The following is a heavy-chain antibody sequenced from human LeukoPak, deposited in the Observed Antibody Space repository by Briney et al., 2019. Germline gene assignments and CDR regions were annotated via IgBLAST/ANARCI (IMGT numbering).Heavy chain of an antibody. CDR1: GFSCSTYW. CDR2: INSDGSST. Sequence: GGSLRLSCAASGFSCSTYWMHWVRQAPGKGPVWVSRINSDGSSTIYADSVKGRFTISRDNAKSTLYLQMNSPRAEDTAVYYCARSYGMDVWGQGTTVTVSS. V-gene: IGHV3-74*01. J-gene: IGHJ6*02. CDR3: ARSYGMDV.